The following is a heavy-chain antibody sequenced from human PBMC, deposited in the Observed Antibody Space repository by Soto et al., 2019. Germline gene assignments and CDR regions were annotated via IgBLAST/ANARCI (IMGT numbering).Heavy chain of an antibody. Sequence: GGSLRLSCAASGFTFSDYYMSWIRQAPGKGLEWVSYISSSSSYTNHADSVKGRFTISRDNAKNSLYLQMNSLRAEDTAVYYCARWGALSYYDFWSGRPTPTRLIAYGMDVWGQGTTVTVSS. CDR2: ISSSSSYT. D-gene: IGHD3-3*01. J-gene: IGHJ6*02. CDR3: ARWGALSYYDFWSGRPTPTRLIAYGMDV. V-gene: IGHV3-11*06. CDR1: GFTFSDYY.